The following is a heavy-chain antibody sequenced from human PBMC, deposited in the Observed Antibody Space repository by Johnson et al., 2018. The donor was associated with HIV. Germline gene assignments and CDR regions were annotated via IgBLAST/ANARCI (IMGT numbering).Heavy chain of an antibody. Sequence: VQLVESGGGLVQPGGSLRLSCAASGFTFSSYDMHWVRQAPGKGLEWVSGINRNGGRTGYADSVKGRFTISRDNTKNSLFLQMSSLRVEDTALYYCVRVAYYYDSSGYEDAFDIWGQGTMVTVSS. V-gene: IGHV3-20*04. D-gene: IGHD3-22*01. CDR2: INRNGGRT. CDR1: GFTFSSYD. CDR3: VRVAYYYDSSGYEDAFDI. J-gene: IGHJ3*02.